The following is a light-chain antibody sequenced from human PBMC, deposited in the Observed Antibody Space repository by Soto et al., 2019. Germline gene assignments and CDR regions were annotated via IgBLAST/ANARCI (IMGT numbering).Light chain of an antibody. CDR3: MQTLQTPRT. V-gene: IGKV2-28*01. J-gene: IGKJ2*02. Sequence: DIVMTQSPLSLPVTPGEPASISCRSSQSLLHSDGFNYLDWYLQKPGQSPQLLIYLGSNRASGVPDRFSGSGSGTDSTLKIGRVEAEDVGVYYCMQTLQTPRTFGQGTKLEIK. CDR2: LGS. CDR1: QSLLHSDGFNY.